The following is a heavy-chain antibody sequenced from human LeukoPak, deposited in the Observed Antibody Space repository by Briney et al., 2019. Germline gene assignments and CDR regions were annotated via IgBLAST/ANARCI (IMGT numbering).Heavy chain of an antibody. V-gene: IGHV1-18*01. Sequence: ASVKVSCKASGYTFTSYGISWVRQAPGQGLEWMGWISAYNGNTNYAQKLRGRVTMTTDTTTSTAYMELRSLRSDDTAVYYCARVVGQQLDNWFDPWGQGTLVTVSS. CDR3: ARVVGQQLDNWFDP. CDR2: ISAYNGNT. D-gene: IGHD6-13*01. J-gene: IGHJ5*02. CDR1: GYTFTSYG.